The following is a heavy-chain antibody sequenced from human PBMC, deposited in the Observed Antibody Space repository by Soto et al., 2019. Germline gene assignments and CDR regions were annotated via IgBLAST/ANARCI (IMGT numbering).Heavy chain of an antibody. CDR3: ATAHDDYYDSSGSSSYFDY. J-gene: IGHJ4*02. CDR2: FDPEDGET. CDR1: GYTLTELS. Sequence: VASVKVSCKVSGYTLTELSMHWVRQAPGKGLEWMGGFDPEDGETIYAQKFQGRVTMTEDTSTDTAYMELSSLRSEDTAVYYCATAHDDYYDSSGSSSYFDYWGQGTLVTVSS. V-gene: IGHV1-24*01. D-gene: IGHD3-22*01.